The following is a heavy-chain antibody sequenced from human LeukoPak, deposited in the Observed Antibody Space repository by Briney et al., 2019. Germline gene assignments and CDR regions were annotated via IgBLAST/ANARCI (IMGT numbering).Heavy chain of an antibody. Sequence: GGSLRLSCAASGFTFSSYGMHWVRQAPGKGLEWVAFIRYDGSNEYSADSVKGRFTISRDNSKNTLNLQMNSLRTEDTAVYYCARDVGRVGATPPDHWGQGTLVTVSS. CDR3: ARDVGRVGATPPDH. D-gene: IGHD1-26*01. CDR1: GFTFSSYG. V-gene: IGHV3-30*02. J-gene: IGHJ4*02. CDR2: IRYDGSNE.